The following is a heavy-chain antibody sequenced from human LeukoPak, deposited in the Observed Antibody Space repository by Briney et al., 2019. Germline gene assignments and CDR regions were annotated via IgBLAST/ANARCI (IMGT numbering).Heavy chain of an antibody. Sequence: ASVKVSCKASGYTFTSYDINWVRQATGQGLEWMGWMNPNSGNTGYAQKFQGRVTMTRNTSISTAYMELGSLRSEDTAVYYCARAPRDTSGGNWFDPWGQGTLVTVSS. V-gene: IGHV1-8*01. J-gene: IGHJ5*02. CDR2: MNPNSGNT. CDR1: GYTFTSYD. D-gene: IGHD1-26*01. CDR3: ARAPRDTSGGNWFDP.